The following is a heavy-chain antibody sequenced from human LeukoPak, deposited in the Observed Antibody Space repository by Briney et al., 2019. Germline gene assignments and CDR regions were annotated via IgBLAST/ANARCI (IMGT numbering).Heavy chain of an antibody. CDR1: GFTFSDYG. J-gene: IGHJ4*02. CDR2: VLPGGRSK. CDR3: VRDGDSSSWNFDY. Sequence: GGSLRLSCAASGFTFSDYGMHWVRQAPGKGLEGVAFVLPGGRSKYYVDSVKGRFAISRDDSKNTVDLEMNSLRVEDTAVYYCVRDGDSSSWNFDYWGQGSLVTVSS. D-gene: IGHD6-13*01. V-gene: IGHV3-33*01.